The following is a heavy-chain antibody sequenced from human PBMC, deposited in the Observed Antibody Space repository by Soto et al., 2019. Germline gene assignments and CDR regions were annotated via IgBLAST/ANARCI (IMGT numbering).Heavy chain of an antibody. CDR3: ARGKWLVETYYYGMDV. J-gene: IGHJ6*02. D-gene: IGHD6-19*01. V-gene: IGHV4-59*01. Sequence: WIRKNQGKGLEWIGYIYYSGSTNYNPSLKSRVTISVDTSKNQFSLKLSSVTAADTAVYYCARGKWLVETYYYGMDVWGQGTTVTGSS. CDR2: IYYSGST.